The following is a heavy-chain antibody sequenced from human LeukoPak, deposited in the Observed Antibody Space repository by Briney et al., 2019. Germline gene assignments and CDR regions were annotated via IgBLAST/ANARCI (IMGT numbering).Heavy chain of an antibody. CDR2: IEQDGSEK. CDR1: GFTFYSYW. Sequence: GGSLRLSCAASGFTFYSYWMSWVRQAPGKGLEWVANIEQDGSEKYYVDSVKGRFTISRDNAKDSLYLQMNSLRAEDTAVYYCARGYSYVYYWGQGTLVTVSS. CDR3: ARGYSYVYY. D-gene: IGHD5-18*01. J-gene: IGHJ4*02. V-gene: IGHV3-7*03.